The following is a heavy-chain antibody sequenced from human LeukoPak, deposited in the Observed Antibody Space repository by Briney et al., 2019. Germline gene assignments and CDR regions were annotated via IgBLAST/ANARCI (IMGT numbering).Heavy chain of an antibody. CDR3: ARVRDDYFFDY. D-gene: IGHD3-3*01. CDR1: GDSIGTSGYY. J-gene: IGHJ4*02. V-gene: IGHV4-31*03. CDR2: IHYIGNT. Sequence: PSETLSLTCTVSGDSIGTSGYYWSRIRQHPGTGLEWIAYIHYIGNTYYNPSLESRVTMSVDTSSNQFSLNVASVTAADTAVYYCARVRDDYFFDYGGQGILVTVSS.